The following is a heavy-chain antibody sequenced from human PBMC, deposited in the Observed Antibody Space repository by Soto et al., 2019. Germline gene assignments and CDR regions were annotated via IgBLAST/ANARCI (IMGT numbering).Heavy chain of an antibody. CDR3: AKDPPWTVGPLAMDV. CDR1: GFTLSTHA. V-gene: IGHV3-23*01. Sequence: GGSLRLSCVASGFTLSTHAMSWVRQAPGKGLEWVSTFSGSGGNIYYAEAVKGRLTISRDESKNTLYLHMNSLRVEDTAVYYCAKDPPWTVGPLAMDVWGQGTTVTVSS. CDR2: FSGSGGNI. J-gene: IGHJ6*02. D-gene: IGHD3-3*01.